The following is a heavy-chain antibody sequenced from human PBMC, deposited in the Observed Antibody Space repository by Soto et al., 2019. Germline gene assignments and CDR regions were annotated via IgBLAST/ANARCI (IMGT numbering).Heavy chain of an antibody. CDR3: AQGGGGMDV. J-gene: IGHJ6*02. D-gene: IGHD3-16*01. CDR2: IYWNDDQ. Sequence: KESGPTLLKPTQTLTLTCNFSGFSLTTRGVGVAWIRQPPGKALEWLALIYWNDDQRYSPSLKNRLSVTKDTSENQVVLTMTNVDPVDTATYYCAQGGGGMDVWGQGTTVTVSS. CDR1: GFSLTTRGVG. V-gene: IGHV2-5*01.